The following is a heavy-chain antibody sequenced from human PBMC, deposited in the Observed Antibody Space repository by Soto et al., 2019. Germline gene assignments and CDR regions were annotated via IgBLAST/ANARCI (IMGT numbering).Heavy chain of an antibody. V-gene: IGHV3-74*01. CDR2: INSEGSGA. J-gene: IGHJ5*02. CDR1: GFSFSSYW. CDR3: ARGFSFNWFDP. Sequence: PVGSLRLSCAASGFSFSSYWMHWVRQAPGKGLVWVSRINSEGSGADYADSVKGRFTISRDNAKNTLYVQMNSLRVEDSAVYYCARGFSFNWFDPWGQGTLVTVSS.